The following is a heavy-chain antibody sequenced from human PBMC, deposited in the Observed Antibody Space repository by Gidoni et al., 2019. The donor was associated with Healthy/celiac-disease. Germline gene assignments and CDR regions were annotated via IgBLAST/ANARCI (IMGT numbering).Heavy chain of an antibody. J-gene: IGHJ6*03. D-gene: IGHD2-2*01. CDR3: ARGRNFVVIPAATYYMDV. CDR1: GGTFSTYA. V-gene: IGHV1-69*01. Sequence: QVQLVQSGAEVKKPGSSVKVSCKASGGTFSTYAISWVRQAPGQVLEWMGGITPIFGKANYAQKFQGRVSITADESTSTAYMELSSLRSEDTAVYYCARGRNFVVIPAATYYMDVWAKGTTVTVSS. CDR2: ITPIFGKA.